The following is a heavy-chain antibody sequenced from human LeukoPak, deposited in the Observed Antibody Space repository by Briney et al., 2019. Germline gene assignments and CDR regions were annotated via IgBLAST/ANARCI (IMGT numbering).Heavy chain of an antibody. CDR1: GYTFTMYY. V-gene: IGHV1-46*01. CDR2: INPSDGAT. CDR3: ARDSTYYYDSGSSGPHYFDN. D-gene: IGHD3-10*01. J-gene: IGHJ4*02. Sequence: ASVKVSCKASGYTFTMYYIHWVRQAPGQGLEWMGMINPSDGATTYAQRFQGRVTMTRDMSTTTVYMDLRSLRSEDTAVYYCARDSTYYYDSGSSGPHYFDNWGQGTQVTVSS.